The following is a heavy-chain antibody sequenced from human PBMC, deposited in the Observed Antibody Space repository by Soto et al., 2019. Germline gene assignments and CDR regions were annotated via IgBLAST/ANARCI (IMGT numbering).Heavy chain of an antibody. CDR3: ARNITGAIFDY. V-gene: IGHV4-38-2*01. CDR2: IYHSGST. Sequence: PSETLSLTCGVSGYSIKSHYYWGWIRQPPGKGLEWIGSIYHSGSTHYNPSLKSRVTISVDTSKNQFSLRLTSVTAADTAVYYCARNITGAIFDYWGQGALVTVSS. CDR1: GYSIKSHYY. J-gene: IGHJ4*02. D-gene: IGHD1-20*01.